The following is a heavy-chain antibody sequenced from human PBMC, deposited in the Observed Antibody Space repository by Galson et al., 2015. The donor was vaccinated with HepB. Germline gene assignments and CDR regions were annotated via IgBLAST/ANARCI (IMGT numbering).Heavy chain of an antibody. CDR1: GFTFSSYA. D-gene: IGHD2-15*01. CDR2: ISGSGGST. CDR3: ARDMRRGVVAATSYYGMDV. V-gene: IGHV3-23*01. J-gene: IGHJ6*02. Sequence: SLRLSCAASGFTFSSYAMSWVRQAPGKGLEWVSAISGSGGSTYYADSVKGRFTISRDNSKNTLYLQMNSLRAEDTAVYYCARDMRRGVVAATSYYGMDVWGQGTTVTVFS.